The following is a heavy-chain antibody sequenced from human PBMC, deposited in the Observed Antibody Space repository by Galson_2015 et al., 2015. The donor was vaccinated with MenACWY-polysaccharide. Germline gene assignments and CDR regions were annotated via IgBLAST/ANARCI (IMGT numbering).Heavy chain of an antibody. V-gene: IGHV3-74*01. Sequence: SLRLSCAASGFTFSSYWMHWVRQAPGKGLVWVSRINSDGKSTSYADSVKGRFTISRDNAKNTLYLQMNSLRGEDTAVYYCARVREQWLVGGPFDNWGQGILVTVSS. CDR2: INSDGKST. CDR1: GFTFSSYW. J-gene: IGHJ4*02. CDR3: ARVREQWLVGGPFDN. D-gene: IGHD6-19*01.